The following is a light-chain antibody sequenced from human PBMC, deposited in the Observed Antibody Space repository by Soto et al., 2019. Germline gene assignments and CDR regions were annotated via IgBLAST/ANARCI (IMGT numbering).Light chain of an antibody. V-gene: IGLV2-8*01. Sequence: QSVPTQPPSASGSPGQSVTFSCTGTSSDVGGYNYVSWYQQYPGKAPKLMIYEVYKRHSGVPDRFSGSKSGNTASLTVSGLQPEDEVDYYCSAYAGSSTWVFGGGTKLTVL. CDR3: SAYAGSSTWV. CDR2: EVY. CDR1: SSDVGGYNY. J-gene: IGLJ2*01.